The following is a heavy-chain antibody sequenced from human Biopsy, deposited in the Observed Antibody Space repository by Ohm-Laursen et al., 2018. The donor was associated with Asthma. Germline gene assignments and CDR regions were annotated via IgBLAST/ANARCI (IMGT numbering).Heavy chain of an antibody. D-gene: IGHD2-2*01. CDR1: GFTFSSYA. V-gene: IGHV3-23*01. CDR2: ISGSGGST. CDR3: AREGTDMNEAMPKDY. J-gene: IGHJ4*02. Sequence: SLRLSCSASGFTFSSYAMSWVRQAPGKGLEWVSAISGSGGSTYYADSVKGRFTISRDNSKNMLYLQMNSLRAEDTAVYYCAREGTDMNEAMPKDYWGQGTLVTVSS.